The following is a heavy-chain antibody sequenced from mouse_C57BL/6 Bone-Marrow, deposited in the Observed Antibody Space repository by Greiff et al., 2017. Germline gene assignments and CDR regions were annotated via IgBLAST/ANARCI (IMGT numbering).Heavy chain of an antibody. D-gene: IGHD1-1*01. CDR3: ARHGNYVPYYAMDY. CDR1: GFTFSSYG. CDR2: ISSGGSYT. V-gene: IGHV5-6*02. J-gene: IGHJ4*01. Sequence: DVKLVESGGDLVKPGGSLKLSCAASGFTFSSYGMSWVRQTPDKRLEWVATISSGGSYTYYPDSVKGRFTISRDNAKNTLYLQMSSLKSEDTAMYYCARHGNYVPYYAMDYWGQGTSVTVSS.